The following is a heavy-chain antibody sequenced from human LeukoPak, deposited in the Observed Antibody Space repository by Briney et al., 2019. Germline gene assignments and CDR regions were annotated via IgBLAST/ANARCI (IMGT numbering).Heavy chain of an antibody. CDR1: GYSISSGYY. J-gene: IGHJ5*02. D-gene: IGHD3-3*01. V-gene: IGHV4-38-2*02. Sequence: SETLSLTCTVSGYSISSGYYWGWIRQPPGKGLEWIGSIYHSGSTYYNPSLKSRVTISVDTSKDQFSLKLSSVTAADTAVYYCARVVLVDTGYYDFWSGLRGSWFDPWGQGTLVTVSS. CDR3: ARVVLVDTGYYDFWSGLRGSWFDP. CDR2: IYHSGST.